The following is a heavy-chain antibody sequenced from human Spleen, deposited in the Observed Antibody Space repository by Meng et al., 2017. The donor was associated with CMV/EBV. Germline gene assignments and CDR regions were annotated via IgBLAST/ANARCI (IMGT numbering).Heavy chain of an antibody. Sequence: GESLKISCAASGFTFDDYAMHWVRQAPGKGLEWMAVIAYDGGSKFYADSVKGRFTISRDNSKNTLYLQMGSLRGEDTAVYYCAREGLYGAYAGSFDYWGQGTLVTVSS. CDR3: AREGLYGAYAGSFDY. J-gene: IGHJ4*02. CDR1: GFTFDDYA. D-gene: IGHD4/OR15-4a*01. V-gene: IGHV3-30*04. CDR2: IAYDGGSK.